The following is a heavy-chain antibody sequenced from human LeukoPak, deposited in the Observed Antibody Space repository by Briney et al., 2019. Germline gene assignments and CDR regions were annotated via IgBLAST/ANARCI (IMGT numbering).Heavy chain of an antibody. CDR1: GYTHIGYY. J-gene: IGHJ4*02. CDR2: INPNRCRI. Sequence: ASVNVSCTASGYTHIGYYIHWVRQAPGQGLEWMGWINPNRCRINYAQKFQGRVTMTRDTSMSTAYMELSRLRSDDTDVYYYARDQRLVAGTFYFDYWGQGTLVTVSS. D-gene: IGHD6-19*01. CDR3: ARDQRLVAGTFYFDY. V-gene: IGHV1-2*02.